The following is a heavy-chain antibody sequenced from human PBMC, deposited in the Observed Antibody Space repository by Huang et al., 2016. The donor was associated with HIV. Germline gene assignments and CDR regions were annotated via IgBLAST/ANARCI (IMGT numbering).Heavy chain of an antibody. CDR3: AYQQWLVGGLNH. J-gene: IGHJ5*02. CDR1: GFAFSSYG. V-gene: IGHV3-21*02. CDR2: IGSDSRYI. D-gene: IGHD6-19*01. Sequence: EVELVESGGGLVKPGGSLSLSCAASGFAFSSYGMNWVRQATGKGLEWVAYIGSDSRYIYYADSVKGRVTISRDNAKSSIYLQLDSLRAEDTAVYYCAYQQWLVGGLNHWGQGTLVVVSS.